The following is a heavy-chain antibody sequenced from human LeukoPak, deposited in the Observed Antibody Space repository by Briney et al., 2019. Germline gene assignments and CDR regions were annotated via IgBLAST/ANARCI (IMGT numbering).Heavy chain of an antibody. CDR3: ARDKDFGFDY. J-gene: IGHJ4*02. CDR2: FSTSSGTI. V-gene: IGHV3-48*02. D-gene: IGHD3-10*01. CDR1: GFTFSSFS. Sequence: GGSLRLSCAASGFTFSSFSMNCVRQAPGKGLEWVSYFSTSSGTISYADSVKGRFTISRDDAKNSLYLQMNSLRDEDTAVYYCARDKDFGFDYWGQGTLVTVSS.